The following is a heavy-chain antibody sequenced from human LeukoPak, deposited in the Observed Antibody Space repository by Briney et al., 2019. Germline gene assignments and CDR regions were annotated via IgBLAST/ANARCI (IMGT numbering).Heavy chain of an antibody. CDR3: AKGAQYYDFWSGYPDYYYYYGMDV. CDR1: GFTFSTYA. CDR2: ISGSGGST. D-gene: IGHD3-3*01. V-gene: IGHV3-23*01. Sequence: GGSLRLSCAASGFTFSTYAMSWVRQAPGKGLEWVSGISGSGGSTYYADSVKGRFTVSRDNSKNTLYLQMNSLRAEDTAEYYCAKGAQYYDFWSGYPDYYYYYGMDVWGQGTTVTVSS. J-gene: IGHJ6*02.